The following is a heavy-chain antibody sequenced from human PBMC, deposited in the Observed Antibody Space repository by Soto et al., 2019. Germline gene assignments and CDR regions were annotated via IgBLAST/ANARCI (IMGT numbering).Heavy chain of an antibody. J-gene: IGHJ6*02. CDR2: IIPIFGTA. CDR1: GGTFSSYA. Sequence: QVQLVQSGAEVKKPGSSVKVSCKASGGTFSSYAISWVRQAPGQGLEWMGGIIPIFGTANYAQKFQGRVTITADESTSTAHMELSSMRSEDKAVYYCERDCRLVPYYYYGMEVWGQGTKGTVSS. D-gene: IGHD6-13*01. CDR3: ERDCRLVPYYYYGMEV. V-gene: IGHV1-69*01.